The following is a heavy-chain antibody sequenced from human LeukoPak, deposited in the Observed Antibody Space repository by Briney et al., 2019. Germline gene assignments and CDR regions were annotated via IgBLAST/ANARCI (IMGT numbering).Heavy chain of an antibody. Sequence: GGSLRLSCAASGYTVSSNYMSWVRQAPGKGLEWVAVISYDGSNKYYADSVKGRFTISRDNSKNTLYLQMNSLRAEDTAVYYCAKEGGSGSFDYWGQGTLVTVSS. J-gene: IGHJ4*02. CDR1: GYTVSSNY. D-gene: IGHD3-10*01. CDR3: AKEGGSGSFDY. CDR2: ISYDGSNK. V-gene: IGHV3-30*18.